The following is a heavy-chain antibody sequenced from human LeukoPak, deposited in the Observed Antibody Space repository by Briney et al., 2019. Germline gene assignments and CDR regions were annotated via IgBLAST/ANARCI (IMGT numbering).Heavy chain of an antibody. D-gene: IGHD3-16*01. CDR3: AKDRRGLANLDY. V-gene: IGHV3-23*01. CDR2: ISDSGDTT. J-gene: IGHJ4*02. CDR1: GFTFSTYA. Sequence: GGSLRLSCAASGFTFSTYAMNWVRQAPGKGLEWVSLISDSGDTTYYADSVKGRFTISRDDSKNTLYLQMRSLRAEDTAVYYCAKDRRGLANLDYWGQGTLVTVSS.